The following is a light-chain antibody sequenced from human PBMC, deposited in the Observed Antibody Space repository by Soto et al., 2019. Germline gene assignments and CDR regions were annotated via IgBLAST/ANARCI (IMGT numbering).Light chain of an antibody. J-gene: IGLJ3*02. CDR2: VGTGGIVG. CDR3: GADHGSGSNFVLWV. Sequence: QLVLTQPPSASASLGASVTLTCTLSSGYSNYKVDWYQQRPGKGPRFVMRVGTGGIVGSKGDGIPDRFSVLGSGLNRYLTIKNIQEEDESDYHCGADHGSGSNFVLWVFGGGTKLTVL. CDR1: SGYSNYK. V-gene: IGLV9-49*01.